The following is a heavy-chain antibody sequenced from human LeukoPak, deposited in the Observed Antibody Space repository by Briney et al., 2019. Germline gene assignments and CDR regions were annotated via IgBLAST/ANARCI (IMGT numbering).Heavy chain of an antibody. CDR1: GFTFSSYA. V-gene: IGHV3-23*01. CDR2: ITGSGGST. Sequence: GGSLRLSCAASGFTFSSYAMSWVRQAPGKGLEWVSAITGSGGSTYYADSVKGRFTISRDNSKNTLYLQMNSLRAEDTAVYYFAKWEDYYGSGSYYKTAHDAFDIWGQGTMVTVSS. D-gene: IGHD3-10*01. J-gene: IGHJ3*02. CDR3: AKWEDYYGSGSYYKTAHDAFDI.